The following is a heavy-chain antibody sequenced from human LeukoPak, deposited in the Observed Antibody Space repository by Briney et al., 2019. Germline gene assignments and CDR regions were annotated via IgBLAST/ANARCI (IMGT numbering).Heavy chain of an antibody. V-gene: IGHV3-21*01. Sequence: RGSLRLSCADSGCTFSTYSMNWVRQAPGKGLEWVSSFSSSSSYIYYADSVKGRFTISRDNAKNSLYLQMTSLRAEDTAVYYCARDVPGKYYNDYWGQGTLVTVSS. J-gene: IGHJ4*02. CDR3: ARDVPGKYYNDY. CDR2: FSSSSSYI. CDR1: GCTFSTYS.